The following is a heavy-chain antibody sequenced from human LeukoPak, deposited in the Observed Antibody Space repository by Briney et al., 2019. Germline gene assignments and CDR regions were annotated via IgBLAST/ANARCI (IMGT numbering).Heavy chain of an antibody. D-gene: IGHD3-16*02. Sequence: ASVKVSCKTSGYTFTSFAMHWVRQAPGQRPEWMGWINTGNGDTKYLQNFQGRVTFSRDTSASTAFMELNSLRSEDTAVYYCASIDMRDYWGQGTLVTVSS. CDR2: INTGNGDT. J-gene: IGHJ4*02. CDR1: GYTFTSFA. V-gene: IGHV1-3*04. CDR3: ASIDMRDY.